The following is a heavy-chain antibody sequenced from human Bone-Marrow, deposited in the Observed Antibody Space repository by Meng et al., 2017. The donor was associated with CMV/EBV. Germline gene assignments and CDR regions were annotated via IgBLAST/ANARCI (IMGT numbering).Heavy chain of an antibody. CDR1: GGTFSSYA. CDR2: IIPIFGTA. Sequence: SVKVSCKASGGTFSSYAISWVRQAPGQGLEWMGGIIPIFGTANYAQKFQGRVTITTDESTSTAYMELSSPRSEDTAVYYCARGEMDIVVVPAAIWFDPWGQGTLVTVSS. D-gene: IGHD2-2*03. V-gene: IGHV1-69*05. J-gene: IGHJ5*02. CDR3: ARGEMDIVVVPAAIWFDP.